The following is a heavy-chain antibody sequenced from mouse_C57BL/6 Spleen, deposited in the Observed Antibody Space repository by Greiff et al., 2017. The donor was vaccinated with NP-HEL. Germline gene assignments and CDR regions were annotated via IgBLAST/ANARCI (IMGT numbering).Heavy chain of an antibody. CDR2: IDPSDSYT. V-gene: IGHV1-59*01. CDR3: ARSIYGNSWFAY. J-gene: IGHJ3*01. Sequence: VQLQQPGAELVRPGTSVKLSCKASGYTFTSYWMHWVKQRPGQGLEWIGVIDPSDSYTNYNQKFKCKATLTVDTSSSTAYMQLSSLTSEDSAVYYCARSIYGNSWFAYWGQGTLVTVSA. D-gene: IGHD2-1*01. CDR1: GYTFTSYW.